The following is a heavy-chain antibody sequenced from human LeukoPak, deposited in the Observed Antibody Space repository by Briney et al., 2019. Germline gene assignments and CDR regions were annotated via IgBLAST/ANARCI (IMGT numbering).Heavy chain of an antibody. D-gene: IGHD3-10*01. CDR2: FDPEDGET. CDR3: APYAQLLGFGDLFQYHFDY. J-gene: IGHJ4*02. V-gene: IGHV1-24*01. Sequence: AASVKVSCKVSGYTLTELSMHWVRQAPGKGLEWIGGFDPEDGETFYAQKFQGGVTMTEDTSTDTAYMELSSLRSEDTAVYYCAPYAQLLGFGDLFQYHFDYWGQGPLVTVS. CDR1: GYTLTELS.